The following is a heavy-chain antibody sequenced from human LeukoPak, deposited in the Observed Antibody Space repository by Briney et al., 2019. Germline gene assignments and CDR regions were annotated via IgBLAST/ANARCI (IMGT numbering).Heavy chain of an antibody. CDR1: GFTVSTHY. D-gene: IGHD3-22*01. J-gene: IGHJ1*01. Sequence: GGSLRLSCAASGFTVSTHYMSWVRQAPGKGLEWVSVIYKGGSTNYADSVKGRFTISRDNSKNTLYLQMNSLRAEVTAVYYCARGYDSSTYYPEHFQHWGQGTLVTVSS. V-gene: IGHV3-66*01. CDR3: ARGYDSSTYYPEHFQH. CDR2: IYKGGST.